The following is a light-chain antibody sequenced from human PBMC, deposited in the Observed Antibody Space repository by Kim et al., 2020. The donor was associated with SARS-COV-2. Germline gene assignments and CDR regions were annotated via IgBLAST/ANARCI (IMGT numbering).Light chain of an antibody. J-gene: IGKJ3*01. CDR3: QQRGNWPLT. V-gene: IGKV3-11*01. CDR1: QSVSSS. CDR2: DAS. Sequence: EIVLTQSPATLSLSPGDRATLSCRASQSVSSSLAWYQQKPGQAPRLVISDASNRATGIPARFSGSGSGTDFTLTISSLEPEDFAVYYCQQRGNWPLTFGPGTKVYIK.